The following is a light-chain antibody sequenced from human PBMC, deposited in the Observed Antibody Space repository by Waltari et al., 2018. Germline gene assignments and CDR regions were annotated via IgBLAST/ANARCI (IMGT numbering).Light chain of an antibody. CDR2: SAS. CDR1: QRFNAN. Sequence: EVLMTQSPATLSVSPGDRATLSCRASQRFNANVAWYQQRPGQAPRLLIYSASTRATGIPARFSGSGDGTAFTLTITSLQSEDFAVYYCQQGYTFGQGTKLEIK. J-gene: IGKJ2*01. CDR3: QQGYT. V-gene: IGKV3-15*01.